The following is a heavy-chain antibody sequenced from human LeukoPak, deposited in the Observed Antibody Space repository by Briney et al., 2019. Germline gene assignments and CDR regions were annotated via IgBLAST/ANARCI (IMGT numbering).Heavy chain of an antibody. CDR2: ISYDGSNK. CDR1: GFTFSSYA. D-gene: IGHD3-22*01. J-gene: IGHJ4*02. Sequence: GRSLRLSCAASGFTFSSYAMHWVRQAQGKGLEWVAVISYDGSNKYYADSVKGRFTISRDNSKNTLYLQMNSLRAEDTAVYYCARDPGNYYDSSGYGGYFDYWGQGTLVTVSS. V-gene: IGHV3-30-3*01. CDR3: ARDPGNYYDSSGYGGYFDY.